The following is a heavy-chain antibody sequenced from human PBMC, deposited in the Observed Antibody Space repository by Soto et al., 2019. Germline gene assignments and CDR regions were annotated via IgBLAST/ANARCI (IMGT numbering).Heavy chain of an antibody. CDR1: GFTVSSNY. D-gene: IGHD1-26*01. CDR2: IYSGGST. CDR3: GRRGGVGHDALDI. Sequence: GGSLRLSCAASGFTVSSNYMSWVRQAPGKGLEWVSVIYSGGSTYYADSVKGRFTISRDNSKNTLYLQMNSLRAEDTAVYYCGRRGGVGHDALDIWGQGPTVTVSS. V-gene: IGHV3-53*01. J-gene: IGHJ3*02.